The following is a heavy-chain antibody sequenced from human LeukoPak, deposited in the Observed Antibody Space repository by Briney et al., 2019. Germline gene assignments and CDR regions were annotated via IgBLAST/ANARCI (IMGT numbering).Heavy chain of an antibody. CDR1: GFTFSSYA. V-gene: IGHV3-23*01. CDR3: AKDGLRLGDPLDY. CDR2: ISGSGGST. Sequence: QTGGSLRLSCAASGFTFSSYAMSWVRQAPGKGLEWVSAISGSGGSTYYADSVKGRFTISRDNSKNTLYLQMNSLRAEDTAVYYCAKDGLRLGDPLDYWGQGTLVTVSS. D-gene: IGHD3-16*01. J-gene: IGHJ4*02.